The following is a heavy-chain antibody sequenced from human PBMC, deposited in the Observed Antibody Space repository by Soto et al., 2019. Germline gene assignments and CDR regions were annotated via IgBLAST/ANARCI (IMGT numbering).Heavy chain of an antibody. D-gene: IGHD2-15*01. Sequence: QVLLQESGPGLINASGTLSLTCGVSGGSISTNNWWSWARQTPGQGLAGMAAVYHTGSTNYNPSLKSRLTISVDKSKNQFSLRLTSVTAADSAVYYCARAKLCNTLSCPHSFDTWGQGTLVSVSS. CDR1: GGSISTNNW. V-gene: IGHV4-4*02. CDR2: VYHTGST. J-gene: IGHJ4*02. CDR3: ARAKLCNTLSCPHSFDT.